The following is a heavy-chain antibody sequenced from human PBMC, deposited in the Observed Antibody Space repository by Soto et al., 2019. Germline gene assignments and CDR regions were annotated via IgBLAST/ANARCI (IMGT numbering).Heavy chain of an antibody. Sequence: PXESLTIFFRGSGYSFASHWVAWVRQMPEKGLEWIGTIYPGDSDTKYSSAFRGHVTISADTSVSTAYLQWRSLEATDSAIYYCARYSGSYWHYLDFWGQGTLVTVYS. D-gene: IGHD1-26*01. V-gene: IGHV5-51*01. CDR2: IYPGDSDT. CDR3: ARYSGSYWHYLDF. CDR1: GYSFASHW. J-gene: IGHJ4*02.